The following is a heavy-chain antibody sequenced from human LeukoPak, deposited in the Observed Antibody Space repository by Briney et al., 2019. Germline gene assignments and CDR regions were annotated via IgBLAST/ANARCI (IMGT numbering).Heavy chain of an antibody. Sequence: GGSLRLSCADSGFSFSSYAMSWVRQAPGKGLEWVSAISGGGGSTYYADSVKGRFTISRDNSKNSMFLQMNSLRPEDTAVYYCARDPDYGDPEWGQGTLVTVSS. CDR1: GFSFSSYA. CDR2: ISGGGGST. V-gene: IGHV3-23*01. D-gene: IGHD4-17*01. CDR3: ARDPDYGDPE. J-gene: IGHJ4*02.